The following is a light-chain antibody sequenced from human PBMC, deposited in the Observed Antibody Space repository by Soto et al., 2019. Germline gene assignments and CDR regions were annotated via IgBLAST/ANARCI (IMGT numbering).Light chain of an antibody. J-gene: IGKJ5*01. CDR1: QSISNRY. V-gene: IGKV3-20*01. CDR3: QQYGST. CDR2: GAS. Sequence: IVLTQSPGTLSLSPGEAATLSCRASQSISNRYLAWYQQKPGQAPRLLIYGASSRATGIPDRFSGSGSGTDFTLTISRLEPEDSAVYYCQQYGSTFGQGTRLEIK.